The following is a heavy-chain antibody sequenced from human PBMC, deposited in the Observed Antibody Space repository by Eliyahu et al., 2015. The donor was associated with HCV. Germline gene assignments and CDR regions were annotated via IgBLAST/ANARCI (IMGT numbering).Heavy chain of an antibody. J-gene: IGHJ4*02. Sequence: VQLVESGGGLVQPGRSLRLSCTASGFTFGDYSMSWFRQAPGKGLEWVGFIRKKVSGGTAEYAASVKDRFTISRDDSKNIAYLQMNSLKTEDTAVYYCTREAAPTRSYYWGQGTLVTVSS. CDR3: TREAAPTRSYY. D-gene: IGHD3-10*01. CDR1: GFTFGDYS. V-gene: IGHV3-49*03. CDR2: IRKKVSGGTA.